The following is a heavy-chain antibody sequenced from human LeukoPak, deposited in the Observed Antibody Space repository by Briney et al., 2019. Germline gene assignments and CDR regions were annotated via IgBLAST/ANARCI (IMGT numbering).Heavy chain of an antibody. CDR1: GGSFSGYY. CDR3: ARGSGLGYSYGDWY. Sequence: ETLSLTCAVYGGSFSGYYWSWIRHPPRKGLEWIGEINHSGSTNYNPSLKGRVTITVDTSTNQFYLKLSSVSAADTAVYYCARGSGLGYSYGDWYWGQGNLVTVSS. D-gene: IGHD5-18*01. V-gene: IGHV4-34*01. J-gene: IGHJ4*02. CDR2: INHSGST.